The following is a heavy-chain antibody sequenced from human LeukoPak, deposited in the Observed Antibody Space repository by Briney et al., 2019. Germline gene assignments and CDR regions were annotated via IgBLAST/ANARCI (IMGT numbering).Heavy chain of an antibody. CDR3: ARRPRGIIIKTWFDP. J-gene: IGHJ5*02. CDR1: GGSFSGDY. CDR2: INHSGST. Sequence: SETLSLTCTVSGGSFSGDYWSWIRQPPGKGLEWIGEINHSGSTNYNPSLKSRVTISIDTSKNQFSLKLSSVTAADTAVYYCARRPRGIIIKTWFDPWGQGTLVTVSS. V-gene: IGHV4-34*01. D-gene: IGHD3-10*01.